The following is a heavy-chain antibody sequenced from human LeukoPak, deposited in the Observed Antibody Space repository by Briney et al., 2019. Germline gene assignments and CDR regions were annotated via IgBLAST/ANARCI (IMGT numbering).Heavy chain of an antibody. Sequence: SETLSLTCTVSGDSVSSGAYYWSWIRQHPGKGLELIGYVYYSGSTYYNPSLQSRVTISVDTSKNQFSLKLSSVTAADTAVYYCARDPRSSSRFDYWGQGTLVTVSS. J-gene: IGHJ4*02. CDR3: ARDPRSSSRFDY. V-gene: IGHV4-31*03. D-gene: IGHD6-13*01. CDR1: GDSVSSGAYY. CDR2: VYYSGST.